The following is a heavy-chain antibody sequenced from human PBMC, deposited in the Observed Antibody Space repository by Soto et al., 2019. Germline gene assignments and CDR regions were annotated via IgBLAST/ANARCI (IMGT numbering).Heavy chain of an antibody. J-gene: IGHJ5*02. CDR3: SSGINYYDSSGDSWFDP. CDR1: GASIQRGDYS. Sequence: SETLSLTCTVSGASIQRGDYSWTWIRQPTGKSLEWIGYIYNTGTTYYNMSLKSRVTISVDRSKNQFSLKLSSVTAADTAVYYCSSGINYYDSSGDSWFDPWGQGTLVTVSS. CDR2: IYNTGTT. D-gene: IGHD3-22*01. V-gene: IGHV4-30-2*01.